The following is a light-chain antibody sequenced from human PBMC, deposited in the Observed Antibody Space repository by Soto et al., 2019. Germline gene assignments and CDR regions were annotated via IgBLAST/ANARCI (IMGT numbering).Light chain of an antibody. Sequence: QSVLTQPASVSGSPGQSITISCTGTSSDVGSYNLVTWYQHNPGKAPKLLIYDVSKWPSGVSNRFSGSKSGNTASPTIFGLQAEDEADYYCCSYTSGSTYVFGTGTKVTVL. CDR2: DVS. V-gene: IGLV2-23*02. J-gene: IGLJ1*01. CDR3: CSYTSGSTYV. CDR1: SSDVGSYNL.